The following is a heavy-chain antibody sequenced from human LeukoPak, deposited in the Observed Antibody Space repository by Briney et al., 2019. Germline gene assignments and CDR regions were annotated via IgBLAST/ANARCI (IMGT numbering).Heavy chain of an antibody. CDR2: INHSGST. Sequence: SETLSLTCAVYGGSFSGYYWSWIRQPPGKGLEWIGEINHSGSTNYNPSLKSRVTISVDTSKNQFSLKLSSVTAADTAVYYCARGGWYQDFWGQGTLVTVSS. J-gene: IGHJ4*02. D-gene: IGHD6-19*01. V-gene: IGHV4-34*01. CDR3: ARGGWYQDF. CDR1: GGSFSGYY.